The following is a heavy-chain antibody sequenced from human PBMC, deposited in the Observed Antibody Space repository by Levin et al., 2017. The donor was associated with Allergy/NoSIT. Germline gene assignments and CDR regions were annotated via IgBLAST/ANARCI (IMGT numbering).Heavy chain of an antibody. CDR2: IFPGDSDT. V-gene: IGHV5-51*01. D-gene: IGHD4-23*01. Sequence: KGLEWMGLIFPGDSDTRVSPSFQGQIIMSVDKSISPAYLQWTSLKASDSAMYYCARRDSDGSNSFDYWGQGTLVIVSS. J-gene: IGHJ4*02. CDR3: ARRDSDGSNSFDY.